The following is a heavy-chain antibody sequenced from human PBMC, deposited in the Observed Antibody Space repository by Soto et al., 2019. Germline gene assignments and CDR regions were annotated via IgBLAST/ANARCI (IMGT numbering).Heavy chain of an antibody. V-gene: IGHV1-3*01. D-gene: IGHD6-19*01. Sequence: ASVEVSCKASGYTFTSYAIHWVRQAPGQRLEWMGWINAGNGNTKYSQKFQGRVTITRDTSASTAYMELSSLRSEDTAVYYCARAPPSVARFDPWGEGTMVTV. J-gene: IGHJ5*02. CDR1: GYTFTSYA. CDR2: INAGNGNT. CDR3: ARAPPSVARFDP.